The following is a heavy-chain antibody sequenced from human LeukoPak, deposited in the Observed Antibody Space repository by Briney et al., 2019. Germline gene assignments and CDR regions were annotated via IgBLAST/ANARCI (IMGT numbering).Heavy chain of an antibody. CDR3: ARDKSGTTQGDFDY. V-gene: IGHV1-2*02. D-gene: IGHD1-1*01. CDR1: GYTFTGYY. Sequence: ASVKVSCKASGYTFTGYYMHWVRQAPGQGLEWMGWINPNSGGTNYAQKFQGRVTMTRDTPISTAYMELSRLRSDDTAVYYCARDKSGTTQGDFDYWGQGTLVTVSS. J-gene: IGHJ4*02. CDR2: INPNSGGT.